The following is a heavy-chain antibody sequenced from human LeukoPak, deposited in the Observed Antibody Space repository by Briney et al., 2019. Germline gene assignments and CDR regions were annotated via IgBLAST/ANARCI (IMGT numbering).Heavy chain of an antibody. D-gene: IGHD1-26*01. V-gene: IGHV4-59*01. CDR3: ARIVDYYMDV. J-gene: IGHJ6*03. Sequence: SETLSLTCTVSGGSISSYYWSWIRQPPGKGLEWIGYIYYSGSTNYNPSLKSRVTISVDTSKNQFSLKLSSVTAADTAVYYGARIVDYYMDVWGKGTTVTVSS. CDR1: GGSISSYY. CDR2: IYYSGST.